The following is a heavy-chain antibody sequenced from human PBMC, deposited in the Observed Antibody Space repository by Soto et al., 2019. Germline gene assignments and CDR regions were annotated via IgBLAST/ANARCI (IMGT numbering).Heavy chain of an antibody. J-gene: IGHJ6*02. V-gene: IGHV4-59*01. CDR3: AREGVSSSWYNYYGMDV. Sequence: SETLSLTCTVSGGSIGRYYWSWIGQPPGKGLEWIGYIYYSGSTNYNPSLKSRVTISVDTSKNQFSLKLSSVTAADTAVYYCAREGVSSSWYNYYGMDVWGQGTRVT. CDR2: IYYSGST. D-gene: IGHD6-13*01. CDR1: GGSIGRYY.